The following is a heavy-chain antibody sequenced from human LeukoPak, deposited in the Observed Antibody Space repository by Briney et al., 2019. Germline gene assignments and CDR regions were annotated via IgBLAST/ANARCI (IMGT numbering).Heavy chain of an antibody. CDR3: ARVRHGWLDP. Sequence: SETLSLTCTVSGDSISSYYWSWIRQPPGKGLEWIGYIYYTGNTNYNPPLKSRVTISVDTSKNQFSLKLGSVTAADTAVYYCARVRHGWLDPWGQGTLVTVSS. D-gene: IGHD3-16*01. J-gene: IGHJ5*02. CDR1: GDSISSYY. V-gene: IGHV4-59*01. CDR2: IYYTGNT.